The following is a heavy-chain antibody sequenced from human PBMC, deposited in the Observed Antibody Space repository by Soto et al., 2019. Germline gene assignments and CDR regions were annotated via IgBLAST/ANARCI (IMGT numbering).Heavy chain of an antibody. J-gene: IGHJ6*02. D-gene: IGHD5-18*01. V-gene: IGHV3-30-3*01. CDR2: ISYDGSNK. CDR3: ARDRIQLSSSYYYGMDV. CDR1: GFTFSSYA. Sequence: GGSLRLSCAASGFTFSSYAMHWVRQAPGKGLEWVAVISYDGSNKYYADSVKGRFTISRDNSKNTLYLQMNSLRAEDTAVYYCARDRIQLSSSYYYGMDVWGQGTTVTVSS.